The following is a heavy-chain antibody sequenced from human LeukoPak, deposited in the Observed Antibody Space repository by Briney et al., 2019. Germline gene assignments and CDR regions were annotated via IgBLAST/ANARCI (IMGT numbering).Heavy chain of an antibody. CDR3: ARVDNYYGSGSETFDY. CDR2: ISSSSSYT. V-gene: IGHV3-21*05. J-gene: IGHJ4*02. CDR1: GFTFSSYG. Sequence: PGRSLRLSCAASGFTFSSYGMHWVRQAPGKGLEWVSYISSSSSYTNYADSVKGRFTISRDNAKNSLYLQMNSLRAEDTAVYYCARVDNYYGSGSETFDYWGQGTLVTVSS. D-gene: IGHD3-10*01.